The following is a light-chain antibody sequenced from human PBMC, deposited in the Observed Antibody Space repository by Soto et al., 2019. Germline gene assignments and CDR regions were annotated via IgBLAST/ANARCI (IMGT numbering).Light chain of an antibody. CDR3: MQPTHWPPT. Sequence: DVVMTQSALSLSATLGQPASISSSSMQGLVYGDGNTYLNWFHQRPGHSPRRLIYKVSVRDSGVPDRFSGSGSGTDFTLRISRVEAEDVGIYYCMQPTHWPPTFGQGTKVDIK. CDR2: KVS. CDR1: QGLVYGDGNTY. V-gene: IGKV2-30*01. J-gene: IGKJ1*01.